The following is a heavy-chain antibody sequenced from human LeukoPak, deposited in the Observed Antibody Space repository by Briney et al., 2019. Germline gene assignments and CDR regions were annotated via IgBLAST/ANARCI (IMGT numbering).Heavy chain of an antibody. CDR2: IYYSGST. Sequence: SETLSLTCTVSGGSISSYYWSWIRQPPGKGLEWIGYIYYSGSTNYDPSLKSRVTISVDTSKNQFSLKLSSVTAADTAVYYCGRVGGYGIAAGLNWFDPWGQGTLVTVSS. V-gene: IGHV4-59*01. D-gene: IGHD6-13*01. CDR1: GGSISSYY. CDR3: GRVGGYGIAAGLNWFDP. J-gene: IGHJ5*02.